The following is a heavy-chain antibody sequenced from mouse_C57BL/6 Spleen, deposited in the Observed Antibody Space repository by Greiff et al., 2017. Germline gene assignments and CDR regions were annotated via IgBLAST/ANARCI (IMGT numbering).Heavy chain of an antibody. CDR1: GYTFTDYN. CDR3: ARPHDYDGYFDY. J-gene: IGHJ2*01. CDR2: INPNNGGT. D-gene: IGHD2-4*01. V-gene: IGHV1-22*01. Sequence: EVQLQESGPELVKPGASVKMSCKASGYTFTDYNMHWVKQSHGKSLEWIGYINPNNGGTSYNQKFKGKATLTVNKSSSTAYMELRSLTSEESAVYYCARPHDYDGYFDYWGQGTTLTVSS.